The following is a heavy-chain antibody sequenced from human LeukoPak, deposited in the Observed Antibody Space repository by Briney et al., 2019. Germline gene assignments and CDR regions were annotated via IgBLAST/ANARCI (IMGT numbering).Heavy chain of an antibody. Sequence: GSSVKVSCKASGGTVSRYPISWVRQAPGQGLEWMGGIIPIFGTANYAQKFQGRVTITADESTSTAYMELSGLRSEDTAVYYCARDRPGRYCSTISCYSASPFDPWGQGTLVTVSS. CDR2: IIPIFGTA. V-gene: IGHV1-69*01. CDR1: GGTVSRYP. D-gene: IGHD2-2*02. J-gene: IGHJ5*02. CDR3: ARDRPGRYCSTISCYSASPFDP.